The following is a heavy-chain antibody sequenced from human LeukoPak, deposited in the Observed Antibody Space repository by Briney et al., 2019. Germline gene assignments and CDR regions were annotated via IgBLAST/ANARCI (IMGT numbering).Heavy chain of an antibody. Sequence: PGGSLRLSCAASGFTFSSYAMSWVRQAPGKGLEWVSAISGSGGSTYYADSVKGRFTISRDNSKNTLYLQMNSLRDEDTAVYYCAKDLGYYYDSSGYYHEGRYFDYWGQGTLVTVSS. CDR1: GFTFSSYA. CDR3: AKDLGYYYDSSGYYHEGRYFDY. D-gene: IGHD3-22*01. CDR2: ISGSGGST. J-gene: IGHJ4*02. V-gene: IGHV3-23*01.